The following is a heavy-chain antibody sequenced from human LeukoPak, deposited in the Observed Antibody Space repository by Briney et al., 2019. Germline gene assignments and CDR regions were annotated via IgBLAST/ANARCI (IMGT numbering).Heavy chain of an antibody. Sequence: ASVKVSCKTSGYTFTDYYIHWVRQAPGQGLEWLGWINPDSGGTNYAQKFQGRVTMTRDTSISTAYMELSRLRSDDTAVYYCARALGATGALYYYYGMDVWGQGTTVTVSS. CDR3: ARALGATGALYYYYGMDV. CDR1: GYTFTDYY. J-gene: IGHJ6*02. V-gene: IGHV1-2*02. D-gene: IGHD1-26*01. CDR2: INPDSGGT.